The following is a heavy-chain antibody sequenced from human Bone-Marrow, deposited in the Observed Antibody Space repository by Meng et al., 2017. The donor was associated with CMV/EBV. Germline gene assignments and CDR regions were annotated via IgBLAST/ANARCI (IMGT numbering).Heavy chain of an antibody. CDR2: VTWNSGNI. V-gene: IGHV3-9*01. J-gene: IGHJ4*02. CDR3: VKDRNYGVYLGSDY. Sequence: SLKISCAASGFTVSSNYMSWVRQAPGKGLEWVSGVTWNSGNIGYADSVKGRFTISRDNAKNSLYLQMDNLRSEDTALYYCVKDRNYGVYLGSDYWGQGTLVTVSS. D-gene: IGHD4-17*01. CDR1: GFTVSSNY.